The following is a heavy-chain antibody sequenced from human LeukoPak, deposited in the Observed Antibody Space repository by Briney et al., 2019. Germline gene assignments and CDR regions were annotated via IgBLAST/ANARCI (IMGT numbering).Heavy chain of an antibody. CDR1: GFTFSNAW. J-gene: IGHJ4*02. V-gene: IGHV3-15*01. Sequence: GGSLRLSCAGSGFTFSNAWMTWVRQAPGKGLEWVGRIKSKSDGGKTDYAASVKGRFTISKDDSKNTLYLQMNSLRSEDTATYYCAGDDDWGQGTLVTVSS. D-gene: IGHD3-16*01. CDR2: IKSKSDGGKT. CDR3: AGDDD.